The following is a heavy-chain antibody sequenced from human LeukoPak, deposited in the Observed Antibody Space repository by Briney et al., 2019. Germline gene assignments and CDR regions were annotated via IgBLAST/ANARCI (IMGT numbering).Heavy chain of an antibody. CDR2: IDPSDSYT. J-gene: IGHJ4*02. CDR3: ARHDVLRYFDWLPPDY. V-gene: IGHV5-10-1*01. Sequence: GESLKISCKGSGYSFTSYWISWVRQMPGKGLEWMGRIDPSDSYTNYSPSFQGHVTISADKSISTAYLQWSSLKASDTAMYYCARHDVLRYFDWLPPDYWGQGTPVTVSS. D-gene: IGHD3-9*01. CDR1: GYSFTSYW.